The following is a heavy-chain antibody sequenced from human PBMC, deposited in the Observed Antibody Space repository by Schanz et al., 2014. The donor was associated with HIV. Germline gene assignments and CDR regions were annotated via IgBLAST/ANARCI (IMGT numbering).Heavy chain of an antibody. J-gene: IGHJ4*02. CDR3: ARGYPFDY. CDR1: GFTFSSYA. D-gene: IGHD3-16*02. CDR2: ISGSGGST. Sequence: EVQLLDSGGGLVQPGGSLRLSCAASGFTFSSYALNWVRQAPGKGLEWVSTISGSGGSTYYADSVKGRFTISRDNSKNTLYLQMNSLRAEDTAIYYCARGYPFDYWGQGTLVTVSS. V-gene: IGHV3-23*01.